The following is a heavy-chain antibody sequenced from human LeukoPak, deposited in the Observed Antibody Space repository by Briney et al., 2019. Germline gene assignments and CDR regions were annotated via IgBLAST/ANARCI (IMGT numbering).Heavy chain of an antibody. CDR1: GYTFTSYY. CDR3: ARGGYYYDSSGYSHPDY. Sequence: ASVKVSCKAFGYTFTSYYMHWVRQAPGQGLEWMGIINPSGGSTSYAQKFQGRVTMTRDMSTSTVYMELSSLRSEDTAVYYCARGGYYYDSSGYSHPDYWGQGTLVTVSS. CDR2: INPSGGST. D-gene: IGHD3-22*01. V-gene: IGHV1-46*01. J-gene: IGHJ4*02.